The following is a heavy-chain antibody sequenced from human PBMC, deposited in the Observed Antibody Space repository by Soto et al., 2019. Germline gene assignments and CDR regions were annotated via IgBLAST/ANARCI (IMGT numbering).Heavy chain of an antibody. CDR2: ISSNGGST. V-gene: IGHV3-64D*06. CDR3: VKGLILIRFSSLFGCMDS. D-gene: IGHD2-15*01. J-gene: IGHJ6*02. Sequence: GGSLRLSCSASGFTFSSYAMHWVRQAPGKGLEYVSAISSNGGSTYYADSVKGRFTISRDNSKNTLYLQMSSLRAEDTAVYYCVKGLILIRFSSLFGCMDSWRQAPKVSVPS. CDR1: GFTFSSYA.